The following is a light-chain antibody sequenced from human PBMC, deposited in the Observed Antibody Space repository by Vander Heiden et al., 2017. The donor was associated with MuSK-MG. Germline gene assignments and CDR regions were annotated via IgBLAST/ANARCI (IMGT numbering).Light chain of an antibody. J-gene: IGKJ1*01. CDR2: AAS. V-gene: IGKV1-39*01. Sequence: DIQMTQSPSSLSAPVGDRVTITCRANQTVLTYLNWYQQKLGKAPNLLIYAASTLQSGVPSRFSGSGSGTDFTLTISRLQPEDFGTYYCQQSFVIHSFGQGTKVEI. CDR3: QQSFVIHS. CDR1: QTVLTY.